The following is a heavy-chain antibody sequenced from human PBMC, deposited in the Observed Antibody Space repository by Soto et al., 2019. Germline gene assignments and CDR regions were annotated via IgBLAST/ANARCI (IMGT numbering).Heavy chain of an antibody. V-gene: IGHV1-69*12. CDR3: ERDNDREQLGGNYYSALDV. D-gene: IGHD1-1*01. CDR2: IIPIFRTP. J-gene: IGHJ6*02. CDR1: GDTFSSFA. Sequence: QVQLVQSGAEVRKPGSSVKVSCKASGDTFSSFAISWVRQAPGQGLEWMGGIIPIFRTPKYAQKFQGRVTIIADEFTNTAYMELSSLRSEDTAVYYCERDNDREQLGGNYYSALDVWGQGTTVIVSS.